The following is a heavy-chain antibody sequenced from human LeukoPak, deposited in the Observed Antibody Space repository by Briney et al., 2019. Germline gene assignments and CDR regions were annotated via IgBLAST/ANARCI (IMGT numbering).Heavy chain of an antibody. Sequence: SETLSLTCTVSGDSINSGSYYWSWIRQPAGKGLEWIGYIYYSGSTNYNPSLKSQVTISVDTSKNQFSLKLSSVTAADTAVYYCARRGKPYCSSTSCYTGSFFYWGQGTLVTVSS. J-gene: IGHJ4*02. CDR2: IYYSGST. CDR1: GDSINSGSYY. CDR3: ARRGKPYCSSTSCYTGSFFY. D-gene: IGHD2-2*02. V-gene: IGHV4-61*10.